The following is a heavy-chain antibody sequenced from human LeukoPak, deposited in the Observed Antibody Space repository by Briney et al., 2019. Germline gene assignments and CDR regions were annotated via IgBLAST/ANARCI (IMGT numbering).Heavy chain of an antibody. CDR3: ARGGLELGLDWFDP. Sequence: SEALSLTCTVSGGSISIYYWSWIRQPPGKGLEWLGHIYYSGTTKYNPSLKSRVSMSVDTSKNQFSLKLSSVTAADTAVYYCARGGLELGLDWFDPWGQGTLVTVSS. D-gene: IGHD1-7*01. J-gene: IGHJ5*02. CDR1: GGSISIYY. CDR2: IYYSGTT. V-gene: IGHV4-59*01.